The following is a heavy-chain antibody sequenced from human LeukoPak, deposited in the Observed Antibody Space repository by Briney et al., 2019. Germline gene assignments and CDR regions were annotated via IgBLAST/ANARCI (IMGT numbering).Heavy chain of an antibody. CDR2: IRYDGSNK. CDR3: AKDLAYCGGDCYGGNY. J-gene: IGHJ4*02. V-gene: IGHV3-30*02. D-gene: IGHD2-21*01. CDR1: GFTFSSYG. Sequence: SGGSLRLSCAASGFTFSSYGMHWVRQAPGKGLEWVAFIRYDGSNKYYADSVKGRFTISRDNSKNTLYLQMNSLRAEDTAVYYCAKDLAYCGGDCYGGNYWGQGTLVTVSS.